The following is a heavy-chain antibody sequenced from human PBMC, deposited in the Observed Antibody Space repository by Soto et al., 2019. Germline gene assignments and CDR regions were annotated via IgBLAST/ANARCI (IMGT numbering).Heavy chain of an antibody. D-gene: IGHD3-9*01. Sequence: SETLSLTCTVSGGSISSGDYYWSWIRQPPGKGLEWIGYIYYSGSTYYNPSLKSRVTISVDTSKNQFSLKLSSVTAADTAVYYCARDHYDILTGHYAYFDYWGQGTLVTVSS. CDR2: IYYSGST. J-gene: IGHJ4*02. V-gene: IGHV4-30-4*01. CDR1: GGSISSGDYY. CDR3: ARDHYDILTGHYAYFDY.